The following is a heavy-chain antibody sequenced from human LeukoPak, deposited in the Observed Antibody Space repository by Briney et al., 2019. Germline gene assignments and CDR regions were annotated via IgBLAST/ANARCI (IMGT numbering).Heavy chain of an antibody. J-gene: IGHJ4*02. CDR1: GGSISSYY. Sequence: KPSETLSLTCTVSGGSISSYYWSWIRQPPGKGLEWIGYIYTSGSTNYNPSLKSRVTISVDTSKNQFSLKLSSVTAADTAVYYRARVMGSGSYRSSDYWGQGTLVTVSS. CDR2: IYTSGST. D-gene: IGHD1-26*01. CDR3: ARVMGSGSYRSSDY. V-gene: IGHV4-4*08.